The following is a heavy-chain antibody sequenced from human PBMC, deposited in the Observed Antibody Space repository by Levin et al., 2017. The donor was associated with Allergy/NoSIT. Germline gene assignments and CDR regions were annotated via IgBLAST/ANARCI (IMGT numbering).Heavy chain of an antibody. CDR2: ISGSGGNR. Sequence: GGSLRLSCAASGFTFSNYAMNWVRQAPGKGLEWVSGISGSGGNRDYADSVKGRFAISSDNSKDTVYLQMNSLRDEDAAVYYCATVNRGLYDGAFDYWGQGSLVIVSS. V-gene: IGHV3-23*01. CDR3: ATVNRGLYDGAFDY. CDR1: GFTFSNYA. J-gene: IGHJ4*02. D-gene: IGHD3-22*01.